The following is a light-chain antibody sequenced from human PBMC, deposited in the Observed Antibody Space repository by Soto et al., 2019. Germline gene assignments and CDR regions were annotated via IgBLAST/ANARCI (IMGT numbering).Light chain of an antibody. CDR2: GAS. V-gene: IGKV3-15*01. CDR3: QQYNNWPYT. CDR1: QSVSSN. Sequence: EIVMTQSPATLAVSPGERAALSCRASQSVSSNFAWYQQKPRQAPRLLIYGASSRATGTPARFSGSGSGTEFTLTISSLQSEDFAVYYCQQYNNWPYTFGLGTKLEMK. J-gene: IGKJ2*01.